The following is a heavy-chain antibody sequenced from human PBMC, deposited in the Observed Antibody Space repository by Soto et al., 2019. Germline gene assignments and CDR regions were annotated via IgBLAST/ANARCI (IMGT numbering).Heavy chain of an antibody. CDR1: GFTFSNAW. V-gene: IGHV3-15*07. D-gene: IGHD6-19*01. Sequence: EVQLVESGGGLVKPGGSLRLSCAASGFTFSNAWMNWVRQAPGKGLGWVGRIKSKTDGGTTDYAAPVKGRFTISRDDSKNTLYLQMNSLKTEDTAVYYCTTDYSSGWFFHYYYGMDVWGQGTTVTVSS. CDR3: TTDYSSGWFFHYYYGMDV. CDR2: IKSKTDGGTT. J-gene: IGHJ6*02.